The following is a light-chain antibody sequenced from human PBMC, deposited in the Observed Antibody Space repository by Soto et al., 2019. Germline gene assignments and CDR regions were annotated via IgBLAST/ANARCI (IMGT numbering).Light chain of an antibody. V-gene: IGLV2-11*01. CDR3: CSYAGRYTYV. J-gene: IGLJ1*01. CDR1: SSDVGGYNY. Sequence: QSALTQPRSVSGSNGQSVTISCSGTSSDVGGYNYVSWYQQHPGKAPKLMIYDVSKRPSGVPDRFSGSKSGNTASLTISGLQAEDEADYYCCSYAGRYTYVFGTGTQLTVL. CDR2: DVS.